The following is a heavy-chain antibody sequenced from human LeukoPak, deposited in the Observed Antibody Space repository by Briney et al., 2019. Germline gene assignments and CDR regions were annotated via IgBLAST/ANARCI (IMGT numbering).Heavy chain of an antibody. Sequence: PGGSLRLSCAASGFAFSTYSMNWVRLAPGKGLEWVSSIRSSSNYIYYADSVKGRFTISRDNAKNSLYLQMNSLRAEDTAVYYCARDPITMIVVIITDWFFDLWGRGTLVTVSS. CDR1: GFAFSTYS. J-gene: IGHJ2*01. CDR3: ARDPITMIVVIITDWFFDL. D-gene: IGHD3-22*01. CDR2: IRSSSNYI. V-gene: IGHV3-21*01.